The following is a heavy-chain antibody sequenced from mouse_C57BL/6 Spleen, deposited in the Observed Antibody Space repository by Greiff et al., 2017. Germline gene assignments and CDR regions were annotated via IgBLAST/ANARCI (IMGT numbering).Heavy chain of an antibody. J-gene: IGHJ1*03. CDR1: GYTFTEYT. D-gene: IGHD1-1*01. V-gene: IGHV1-62-2*01. Sequence: VKLQESGAELVKPGASVKLSCKASGYTFTEYTIHWVKQRSGQGLEWIGWFYPGSGSIKYNEKFKDKATLTADKSSSTVYMELSRLTSEDSAVYFCARHPHYYGSSFHWYFDVWGTGTTVTVSS. CDR2: FYPGSGSI. CDR3: ARHPHYYGSSFHWYFDV.